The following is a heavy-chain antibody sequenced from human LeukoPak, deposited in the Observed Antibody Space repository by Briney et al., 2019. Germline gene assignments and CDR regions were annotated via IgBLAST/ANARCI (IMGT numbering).Heavy chain of an antibody. V-gene: IGHV3-30*02. Sequence: PGGSLRLSGAASGFTFSSYGMHWVRQAPGKGLEWVAFIRYDGSNKYYADSVKGRFTISRDNSKNTLYLQMNSLRAEDTAVYYCAKGLLRYSSGLTSFDYWGQGTLVTVSS. J-gene: IGHJ4*02. CDR2: IRYDGSNK. D-gene: IGHD6-19*01. CDR3: AKGLLRYSSGLTSFDY. CDR1: GFTFSSYG.